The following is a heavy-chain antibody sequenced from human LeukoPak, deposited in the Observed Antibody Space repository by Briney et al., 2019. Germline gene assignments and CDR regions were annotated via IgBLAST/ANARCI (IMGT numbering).Heavy chain of an antibody. Sequence: SWIRQHPGKGLEWVGRIKSKGDGETRDYAAPMKGRFTISRDDSKNTVYLQMNSLKTEDTAVYYCTKEDHASFDYWGQGTLVTVSS. CDR2: IKSKGDGETR. D-gene: IGHD1-14*01. CDR3: TKEDHASFDY. J-gene: IGHJ4*02. V-gene: IGHV3-15*01.